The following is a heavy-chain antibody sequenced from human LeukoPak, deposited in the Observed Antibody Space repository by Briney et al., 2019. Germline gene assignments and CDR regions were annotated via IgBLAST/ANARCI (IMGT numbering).Heavy chain of an antibody. V-gene: IGHV4-38-2*01. D-gene: IGHD3-3*01. Sequence: SETLSLTCAVSGYSISSGYYWGWIRQPPGKGLEWIGSIYHSGSTYYKPSLKSRVTISVDTSKNQFSLKLSSVTAADTAVYYCARQQQYYDFWSGYYRFDPWGQGTLVTVSS. J-gene: IGHJ5*02. CDR1: GYSISSGYY. CDR3: ARQQQYYDFWSGYYRFDP. CDR2: IYHSGST.